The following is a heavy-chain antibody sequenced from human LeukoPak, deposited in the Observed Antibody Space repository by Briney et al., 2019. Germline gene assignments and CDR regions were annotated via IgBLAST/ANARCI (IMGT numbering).Heavy chain of an antibody. V-gene: IGHV3-66*01. Sequence: GGSLRLSCAASGFTFSSNYMSWVRQAPGKGLEWVSVIYSGGSTYYADSVTGRFTISRDNSKNTLYLQMNSLRAEDTAVYYCAREKGSSSWYPVMDYWGQGTLVTVSS. CDR1: GFTFSSNY. D-gene: IGHD6-13*01. CDR3: AREKGSSSWYPVMDY. J-gene: IGHJ4*02. CDR2: IYSGGST.